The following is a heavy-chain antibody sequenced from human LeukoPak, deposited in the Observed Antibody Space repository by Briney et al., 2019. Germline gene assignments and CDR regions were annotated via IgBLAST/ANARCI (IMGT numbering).Heavy chain of an antibody. CDR1: GFTFSSYS. Sequence: GGSLRLSCAASGFTFSSYSMNWVRQAPGKGLEWVSSISSSSSYIYYADSVKGRFTISRDNAKNSLYLQMNGLRAEDTAVYYCARAKYYGSGSYYKQSGFDYWGQGTLVTVSS. CDR2: ISSSSSYI. J-gene: IGHJ4*02. CDR3: ARAKYYGSGSYYKQSGFDY. V-gene: IGHV3-21*01. D-gene: IGHD3-10*01.